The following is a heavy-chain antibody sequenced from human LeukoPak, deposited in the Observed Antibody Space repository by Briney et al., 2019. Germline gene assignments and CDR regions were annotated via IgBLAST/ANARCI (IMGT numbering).Heavy chain of an antibody. CDR3: ARGVGWGYSYGWCNY. Sequence: SETLSLTCTVSGGSISSGDYYWSWIRQPPGKGLEWIGYIYYSGSTYYNPSLKSRVTISVDTSKNQFSLKLSSVTAADTAVYYCARGVGWGYSYGWCNYWGQGTLVTVSS. J-gene: IGHJ4*02. CDR1: GGSISSGDYY. D-gene: IGHD5-18*01. CDR2: IYYSGST. V-gene: IGHV4-30-4*08.